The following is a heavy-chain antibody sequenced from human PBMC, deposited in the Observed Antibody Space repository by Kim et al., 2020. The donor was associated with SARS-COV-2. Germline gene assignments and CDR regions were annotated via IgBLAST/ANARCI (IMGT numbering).Heavy chain of an antibody. CDR3: AKTHSSSWYGFWFDL. Sequence: DSVKCRFPIPRDKSKNTLYLQMNSLRAGDTVVYYCAKTHSSSWYGFWFDLWGQGTLVTVSS. J-gene: IGHJ5*02. V-gene: IGHV3-23*01. D-gene: IGHD6-13*01.